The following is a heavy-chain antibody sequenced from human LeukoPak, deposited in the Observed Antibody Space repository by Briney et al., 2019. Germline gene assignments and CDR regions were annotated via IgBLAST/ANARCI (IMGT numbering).Heavy chain of an antibody. J-gene: IGHJ4*02. CDR2: MNPNSGNT. V-gene: IGHV1-8*01. CDR1: GYTFTSCD. CDR3: ARTYVPTSYYFDY. D-gene: IGHD2-2*01. Sequence: ASVKVSCKASGYTFTSCDINWVRQATGQGLEWMGWMNPNSGNTGYAQKFQGRVTMTRNTSISTAYMELSSLRSEDSAVYYCARTYVPTSYYFDYWGQGTLVTVSS.